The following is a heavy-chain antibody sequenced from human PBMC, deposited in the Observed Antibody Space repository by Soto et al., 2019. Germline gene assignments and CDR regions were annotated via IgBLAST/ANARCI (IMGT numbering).Heavy chain of an antibody. CDR2: IWYDGSNK. J-gene: IGHJ4*02. Sequence: QVQLVESGGGVVQPGRSLRLSCAASGVTFSSYGMHWVRQAPGKGLEWVAVIWYDGSNKYYADSVKGRFTISRDNSKNTRYLQMNSLRAEDTAVYYCARGDYGDYFWGQGTMVTVSS. CDR3: ARGDYGDYF. D-gene: IGHD4-17*01. V-gene: IGHV3-33*01. CDR1: GVTFSSYG.